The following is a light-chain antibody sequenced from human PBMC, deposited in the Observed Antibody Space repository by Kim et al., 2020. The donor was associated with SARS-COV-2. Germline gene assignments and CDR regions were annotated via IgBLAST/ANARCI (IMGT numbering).Light chain of an antibody. CDR3: QQRYNWPLT. CDR1: QSVSND. J-gene: IGKJ4*01. Sequence: EIVLTQSPATLSLSPGERATLSCRASQSVSNDLVWYQQKVGQAPRLLINDASNRATGIPARFSGSGSGTDFTLTISSLEPEDFAVYYCQQRYNWPLTFGGGTKVEI. CDR2: DAS. V-gene: IGKV3-11*01.